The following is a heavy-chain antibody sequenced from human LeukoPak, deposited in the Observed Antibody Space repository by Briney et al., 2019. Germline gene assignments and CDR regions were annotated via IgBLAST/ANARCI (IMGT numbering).Heavy chain of an antibody. CDR3: ARGYCSGGSCYSRGAGY. Sequence: ASVKVACKASGYSFTVYYMLWVRQAPGEGLEGMGWINPNSGGTNYAQKFQGRVTMTRDTSISTAYMELSRLRSDDTAVYYCARGYCSGGSCYSRGAGYWGQGTLVTVSS. CDR1: GYSFTVYY. J-gene: IGHJ4*02. V-gene: IGHV1-2*02. CDR2: INPNSGGT. D-gene: IGHD2-15*01.